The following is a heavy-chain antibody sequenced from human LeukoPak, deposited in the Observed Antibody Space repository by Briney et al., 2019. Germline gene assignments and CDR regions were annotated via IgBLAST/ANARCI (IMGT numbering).Heavy chain of an antibody. V-gene: IGHV3-21*01. Sequence: TGGSLRLSCAASGFTFSSYSMNWVRQAPGKGLEWVSSISSSSSYIYYADSVKGRFTISRDNSKNTPYLQMNSLRAEDTAVYYCARESRGYDILTGKYHRGYYSYYMDVWGKGITVTVSS. D-gene: IGHD3-9*01. CDR2: ISSSSSYI. CDR3: ARESRGYDILTGKYHRGYYSYYMDV. CDR1: GFTFSSYS. J-gene: IGHJ6*03.